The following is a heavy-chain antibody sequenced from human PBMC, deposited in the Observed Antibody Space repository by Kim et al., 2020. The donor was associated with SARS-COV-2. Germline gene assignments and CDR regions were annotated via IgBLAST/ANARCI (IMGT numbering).Heavy chain of an antibody. D-gene: IGHD3-3*01. CDR2: INAGNGNT. Sequence: ASVKVSCKASGYTFTSYAMHWVRQAPGQRLEWMGWINAGNGNTKYSQKFQGRVTITRDTSASTAYMELSSLRSEDTAVYYCARTPGDPRVVIQEPYFDYWGQGTLVTVSS. V-gene: IGHV1-3*01. J-gene: IGHJ4*02. CDR1: GYTFTSYA. CDR3: ARTPGDPRVVIQEPYFDY.